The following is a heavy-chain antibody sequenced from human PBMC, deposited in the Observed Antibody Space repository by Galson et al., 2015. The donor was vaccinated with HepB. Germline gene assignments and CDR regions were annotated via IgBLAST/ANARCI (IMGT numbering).Heavy chain of an antibody. CDR2: IDPGDSDT. CDR3: ARHGDGYYSSGSCQLYYYYGMDV. Sequence: QSGAEVKKPGESLKISCKGSGYSFTSHWIGWVRQMPGKGLEWMGIIDPGDSDTRYSPSFQGQVTISADKSISTAYLQWSSLKASDTAMYYCARHGDGYYSSGSCQLYYYYGMDVWGQGTTVTVSS. D-gene: IGHD3-10*01. V-gene: IGHV5-51*01. CDR1: GYSFTSHW. J-gene: IGHJ6*02.